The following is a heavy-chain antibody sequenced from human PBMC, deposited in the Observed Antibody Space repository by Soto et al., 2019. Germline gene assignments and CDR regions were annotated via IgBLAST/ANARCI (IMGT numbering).Heavy chain of an antibody. CDR3: ASARHIGP. D-gene: IGHD2-21*01. V-gene: IGHV3-7*01. CDR2: IKQDGSES. CDR1: GFTFSNYW. J-gene: IGHJ5*02. Sequence: GGSLRLSCAASGFTFSNYWMSWVRQAPGKGLEWVANIKQDGSESNYADSVKGRFTISRDNAENSLYLQMTSLRAEDTAVYYCASARHIGPWGRGTLVTVSS.